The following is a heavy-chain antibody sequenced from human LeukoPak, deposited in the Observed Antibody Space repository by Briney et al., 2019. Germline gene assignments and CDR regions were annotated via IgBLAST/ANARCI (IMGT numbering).Heavy chain of an antibody. V-gene: IGHV1-8*03. J-gene: IGHJ5*02. Sequence: SVKVSCKASGYTFTSYDINWVRQATGQGLEWMGWMNPNSGNTGYAQKFQGRVTITRNTSISTAYMELSSLRSDDTAVYYCANTYALGNYYKGGFDPWGQGTLVTVSS. D-gene: IGHD3-10*01. CDR1: GYTFTSYD. CDR2: MNPNSGNT. CDR3: ANTYALGNYYKGGFDP.